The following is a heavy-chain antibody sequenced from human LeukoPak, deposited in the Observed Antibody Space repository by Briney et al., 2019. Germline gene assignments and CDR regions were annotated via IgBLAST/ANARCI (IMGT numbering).Heavy chain of an antibody. J-gene: IGHJ4*02. CDR2: ISAYNGNT. D-gene: IGHD4-23*01. CDR1: GYTFTSYD. Sequence: ASVKVSCKASGYTFTSYDINWVRQATGQGLEWMGWISAYNGNTNYAQKLQGRVTMTTDTSTSTAYMELRSLRSDDTAVYYCAREDYGGNSPNFDYWGQGTLVTVSS. V-gene: IGHV1-18*01. CDR3: AREDYGGNSPNFDY.